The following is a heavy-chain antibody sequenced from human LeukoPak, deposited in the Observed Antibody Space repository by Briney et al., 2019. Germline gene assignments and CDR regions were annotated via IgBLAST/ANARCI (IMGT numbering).Heavy chain of an antibody. V-gene: IGHV3-48*03. J-gene: IGHJ4*02. CDR1: EFAFSVYE. CDR2: ISSSGGTR. Sequence: GGSLRLSCAVSEFAFSVYEMYWVRQAPGKGLGWVSYISSSGGTRYYADSVKGRFTISRDNAKNSLHLQMNSLRAEDTAVYYCTTLTVASSFDYWGQGTLVTVSS. D-gene: IGHD6-19*01. CDR3: TTLTVASSFDY.